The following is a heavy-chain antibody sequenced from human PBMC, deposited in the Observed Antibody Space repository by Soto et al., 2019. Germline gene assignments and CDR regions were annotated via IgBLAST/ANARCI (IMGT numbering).Heavy chain of an antibody. CDR1: GGSISSGGYY. CDR2: IYYSGST. V-gene: IGHV4-31*03. Sequence: QVQLQESGSGLVKPSQTLSLTCTVSGGSISSGGYYWSWIRQHPGKGLEWIGYIYYSGSTYYNPSLKSRVTISVDTSKNQFSLKLSSVTAADTAVYYCARAGGEAAMVPAVFDYWGQGTLVTVSS. CDR3: ARAGGEAAMVPAVFDY. J-gene: IGHJ4*02. D-gene: IGHD5-18*01.